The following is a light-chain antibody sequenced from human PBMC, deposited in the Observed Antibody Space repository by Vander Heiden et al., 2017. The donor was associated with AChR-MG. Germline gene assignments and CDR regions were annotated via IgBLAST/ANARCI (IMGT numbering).Light chain of an antibody. V-gene: IGLV2-18*01. CDR2: GN. J-gene: IGLJ3*02. CDR1: NNIVGSYP. Sequence: QPPLTQYAPVSEPAAPTVTLSRSGNNNIVGSYPLACSQQISHGDLKTVMFGNAQPSGGPARFSGSKSGATAALTIWGVHPDDEDDYYCSTWGDSISTLVFGGGTTLTVL. CDR3: STWGDSISTLV.